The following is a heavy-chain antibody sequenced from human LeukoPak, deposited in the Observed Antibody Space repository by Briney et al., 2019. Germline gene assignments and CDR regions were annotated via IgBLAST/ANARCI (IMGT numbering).Heavy chain of an antibody. CDR2: MNPNSGNT. CDR1: GYTFTSYD. CDR3: ARGAGRRINWGSSWYFDL. V-gene: IGHV1-8*01. D-gene: IGHD7-27*01. Sequence: ASVKVSCKASGYTFTSYDINWVRQATGQGLEWMGWMNPNSGNTGYAQKFQGRVTMTRNTSISTAYMELSSLGSEDTAVYYCARGAGRRINWGSSWYFDLWGRGTLVTVSS. J-gene: IGHJ2*01.